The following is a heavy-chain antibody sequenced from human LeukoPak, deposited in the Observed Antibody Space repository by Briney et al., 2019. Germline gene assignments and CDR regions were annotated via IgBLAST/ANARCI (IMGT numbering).Heavy chain of an antibody. CDR1: GYTFTYRY. V-gene: IGHV1-45*02. J-gene: IGHJ3*02. Sequence: GSSVKVSCKASGYTFTYRYLHWVRQAPGQALEGMGWITPFNGNTNYAQKFQDRVTITRDRSMSTAYMELSSLRSEDTAMYYCASYSDVDTAMAKGAFDIWGQGTMVTVSS. CDR3: ASYSDVDTAMAKGAFDI. D-gene: IGHD5-18*01. CDR2: ITPFNGNT.